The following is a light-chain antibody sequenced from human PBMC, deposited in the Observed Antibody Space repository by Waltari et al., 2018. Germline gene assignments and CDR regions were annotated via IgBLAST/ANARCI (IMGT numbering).Light chain of an antibody. CDR1: SRDIVAYAY. J-gene: IGLJ3*02. CDR2: GVS. V-gene: IGLV2-14*03. CDR3: SSCRTNTYTWV. Sequence: QSALTQPASVSGSPGQSITISCAGTSRDIVAYAYDSWYQQHPGKAPKLIIFGVSNRTSGVSNRFSASKSANTASLTISGLQAEDEADYFCSSCRTNTYTWVFGGGTRLTVL.